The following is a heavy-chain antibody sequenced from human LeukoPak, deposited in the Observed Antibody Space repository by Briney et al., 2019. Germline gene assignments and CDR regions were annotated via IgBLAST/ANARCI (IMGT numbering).Heavy chain of an antibody. J-gene: IGHJ4*02. CDR1: GGSISSYY. Sequence: EPSETLSLTCTVSGGSISSYYWSWIRQPPGKGLGWIGYIYYSGTTNYNPSLKSRVTISVDTSKNQFSLKLSSVTAADTAVYYCARGVYIAAAQYGYWGQGTLVTVSP. CDR3: ARGVYIAAAQYGY. CDR2: IYYSGTT. V-gene: IGHV4-59*01. D-gene: IGHD6-13*01.